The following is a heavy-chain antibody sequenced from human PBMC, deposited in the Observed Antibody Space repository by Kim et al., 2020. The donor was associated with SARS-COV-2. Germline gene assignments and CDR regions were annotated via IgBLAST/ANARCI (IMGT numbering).Heavy chain of an antibody. Sequence: DAVKGRFTISRASAKNSLYLQMNSLRAEDTALYYCAKDVGPIAAAGTGDYWGQGTLVTVSS. CDR3: AKDVGPIAAAGTGDY. D-gene: IGHD6-13*01. V-gene: IGHV3-9*01. J-gene: IGHJ4*02.